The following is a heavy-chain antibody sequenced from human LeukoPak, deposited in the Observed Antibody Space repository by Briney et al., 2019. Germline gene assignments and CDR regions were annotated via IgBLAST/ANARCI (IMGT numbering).Heavy chain of an antibody. CDR1: GLTLSSYW. J-gene: IGHJ4*02. CDR2: IKEDGSEK. Sequence: GRSLRLSYAASGLTLSSYWKRWVRQAPGRGLNWVATIKEDGSEKYYVDSVKGRFTISRDNAKNSLYLQMNSLRAEDTAVYYCAIDLSRCYYWGQGTLVTVSS. V-gene: IGHV3-7*01. D-gene: IGHD2/OR15-2a*01. CDR3: AIDLSRCYY.